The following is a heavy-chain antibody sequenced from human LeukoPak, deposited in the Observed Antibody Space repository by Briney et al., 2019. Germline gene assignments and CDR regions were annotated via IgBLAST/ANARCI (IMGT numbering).Heavy chain of an antibody. J-gene: IGHJ4*02. Sequence: PGGSLRLSCAASGFTLSSSYMSWVRQAPGKGLEWVSTMYSGGSTYYCASVKGRFTISRDSSKSTLYLQMNTLRVEDSAVYFCARETTMVDWGQGTLVTVSS. CDR2: MYSGGST. CDR3: ARETTMVD. D-gene: IGHD3-10*01. CDR1: GFTLSSSY. V-gene: IGHV3-53*01.